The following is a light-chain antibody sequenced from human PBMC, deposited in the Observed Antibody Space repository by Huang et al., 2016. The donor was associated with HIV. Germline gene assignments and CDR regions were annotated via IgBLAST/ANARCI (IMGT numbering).Light chain of an antibody. J-gene: IGKJ1*01. Sequence: EIVMTQSPGTLSVSPGERATLSCRASQSVSNEDAWFQQTPGQAPRLLIYGANIRPSGTPAGFSGSGSGTEFTLTISSLQSEDFAIYYCQQYNDWPWTFGQGTKVEIK. CDR3: QQYNDWPWT. V-gene: IGKV3-15*01. CDR1: QSVSNE. CDR2: GAN.